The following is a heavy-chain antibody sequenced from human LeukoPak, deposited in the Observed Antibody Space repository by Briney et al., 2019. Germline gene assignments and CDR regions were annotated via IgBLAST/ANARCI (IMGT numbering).Heavy chain of an antibody. J-gene: IGHJ6*03. CDR2: IIPIFRTA. CDR1: GGTFSSYA. Sequence: SVKVSCKASGGTFSSYAISWVRQAPGQGLEWMGGIIPIFRTANYAQKFQGRVTITADESTSTAYVELSSLRSEDTAVYYCARTDQGLNCTNGVCRYYYYMDVWGKGTTVTASS. V-gene: IGHV1-69*13. D-gene: IGHD2-8*01. CDR3: ARTDQGLNCTNGVCRYYYYMDV.